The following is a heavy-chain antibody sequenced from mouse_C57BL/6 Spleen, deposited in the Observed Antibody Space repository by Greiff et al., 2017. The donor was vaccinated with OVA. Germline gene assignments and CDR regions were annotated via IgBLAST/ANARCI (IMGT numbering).Heavy chain of an antibody. J-gene: IGHJ2*01. CDR2: IYPGDGDT. CDR1: GYAFSSSW. Sequence: VKLQESGPELVKPGASVKISCKASGYAFSSSWMNWVKQRPGKGLEWIGRIYPGDGDTNYNGKFKGKATLTADKSSSTAYMQLSSLTSEDSAVYFCARGRLGGYFDYWGQGTTLTVSS. D-gene: IGHD4-1*01. CDR3: ARGRLGGYFDY. V-gene: IGHV1-82*01.